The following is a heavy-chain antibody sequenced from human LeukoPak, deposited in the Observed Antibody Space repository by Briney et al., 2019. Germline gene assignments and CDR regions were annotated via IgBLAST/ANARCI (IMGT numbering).Heavy chain of an antibody. Sequence: GEPLKISCKSSGYSFTNYWIGWVRQMPGKGLEWMGIIYPDDSDTRYSPSFQGQVTISVDKSISTAYLQWSSLKASDTAMYYCAKLGAYTSSWYGFVDYWGQGTLITVSS. CDR3: AKLGAYTSSWYGFVDY. D-gene: IGHD6-19*01. CDR2: IYPDDSDT. V-gene: IGHV5-51*01. CDR1: GYSFTNYW. J-gene: IGHJ4*02.